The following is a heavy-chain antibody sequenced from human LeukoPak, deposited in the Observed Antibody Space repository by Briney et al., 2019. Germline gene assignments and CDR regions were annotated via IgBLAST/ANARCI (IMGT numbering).Heavy chain of an antibody. D-gene: IGHD6-19*01. J-gene: IGHJ4*02. CDR1: GYTFTSYA. V-gene: IGHV1-3*01. Sequence: ASVKVSCKASGYTFTSYAMHWVRQAPGQRLEWMGWINAGNGNTKYSQKFQGRVTITRDTSASTAYMELRSLRSDDTAVYYCARDRSSGWYDYWGQGTLVTVSS. CDR3: ARDRSSGWYDY. CDR2: INAGNGNT.